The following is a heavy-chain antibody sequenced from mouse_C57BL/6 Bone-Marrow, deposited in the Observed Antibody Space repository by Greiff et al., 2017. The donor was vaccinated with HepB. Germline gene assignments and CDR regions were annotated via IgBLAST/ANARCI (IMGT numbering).Heavy chain of an antibody. CDR1: GFSFTSYG. CDR3: AGSYYYGSSYWFAY. J-gene: IGHJ3*01. CDR2: ISSGGST. D-gene: IGHD1-1*01. Sequence: QVQLKQSGPGLVQPSQSLSISCPVSGFSFTSYGVHWVRQSPGKGLEWLGVISSGGSTDYNAAFISRLSIITDNSKSQVFFKMNSLQADDTAIYYCAGSYYYGSSYWFAYWGQGTLVTVAA. V-gene: IGHV2-2*01.